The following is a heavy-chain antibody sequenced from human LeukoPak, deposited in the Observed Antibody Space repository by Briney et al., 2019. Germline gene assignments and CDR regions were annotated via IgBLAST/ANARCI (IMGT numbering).Heavy chain of an antibody. J-gene: IGHJ4*02. D-gene: IGHD3-10*01. CDR2: IWYDGSNK. CDR1: GFTFSSYG. CDR3: AKKEWFGELPFDY. V-gene: IGHV3-33*06. Sequence: GGSLRLSCAASGFTFSSYGMHWVRQAPGKGLEWVAVIWYDGSNKYYADSVKGRFTISRDNSKNTLYLQMNSLRAEDTAVYYCAKKEWFGELPFDYWGQGTLVTVSS.